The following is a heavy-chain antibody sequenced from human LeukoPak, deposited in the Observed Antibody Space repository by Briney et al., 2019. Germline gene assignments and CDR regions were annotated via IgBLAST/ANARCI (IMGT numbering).Heavy chain of an antibody. Sequence: GGSLRLSCAASGFTFSSCWMHWVRQAPGKGLVWVSRINTDGSSTSYADSVKGRFTISRDNAKNTLYLQMNSLRAEDTAVYYCARRGIAVAGSFDYWGQGTLVTVFS. J-gene: IGHJ4*02. D-gene: IGHD6-19*01. CDR3: ARRGIAVAGSFDY. CDR2: INTDGSST. V-gene: IGHV3-74*01. CDR1: GFTFSSCW.